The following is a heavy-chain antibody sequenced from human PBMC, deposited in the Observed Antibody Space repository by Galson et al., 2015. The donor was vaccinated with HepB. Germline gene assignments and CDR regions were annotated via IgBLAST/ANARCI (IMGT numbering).Heavy chain of an antibody. J-gene: IGHJ4*02. CDR2: ISYDGSTK. V-gene: IGHV3-30*04. CDR3: ARALTVTTSPSFDY. CDR1: GFTFSSYA. D-gene: IGHD4-17*01. Sequence: SLRLSCAASGFTFSSYAVHWVRQAPGKGLEWVAVISYDGSTKYFAESVKGRFTISRDNSKGTVYVEMNGLRLEDTGVYYCARALTVTTSPSFDYWGQGTLVTVSS.